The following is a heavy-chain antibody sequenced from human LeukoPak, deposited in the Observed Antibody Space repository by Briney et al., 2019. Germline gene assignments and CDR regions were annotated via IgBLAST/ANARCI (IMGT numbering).Heavy chain of an antibody. D-gene: IGHD1-26*01. V-gene: IGHV4-4*07. Sequence: SETLSLTCTVSGYSISSGYDWGWIRQPAGKGLEWIGRIYTSGSTNYNPSLKSRVTMSVDTSKNQFSLKLSSVTAADTAVYYCAGSGVGIVGATGFDYWGQGTLVTVSS. CDR1: GYSISSGYD. CDR3: AGSGVGIVGATGFDY. CDR2: IYTSGST. J-gene: IGHJ4*02.